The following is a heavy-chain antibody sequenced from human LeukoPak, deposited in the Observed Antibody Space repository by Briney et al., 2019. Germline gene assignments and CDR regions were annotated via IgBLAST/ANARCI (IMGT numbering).Heavy chain of an antibody. D-gene: IGHD2-15*01. CDR2: ISQSGST. Sequence: SETLSLTCGVSGGSFSFYYWSWIRQPPGKGLEWIGEISQSGSTNYNPSLKSRVNISLDTSENQFSLKLSSVTAADTAVYYCASLTGTEYCSGGSCYSYYYYYMDVWGKGTTVTISS. V-gene: IGHV4-34*01. J-gene: IGHJ6*03. CDR3: ASLTGTEYCSGGSCYSYYYYYMDV. CDR1: GGSFSFYY.